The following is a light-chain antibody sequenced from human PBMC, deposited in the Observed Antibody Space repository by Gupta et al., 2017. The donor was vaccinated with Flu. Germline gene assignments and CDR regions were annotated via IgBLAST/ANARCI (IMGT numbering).Light chain of an antibody. CDR3: QQYGSSLFT. Sequence: GTLSLSPGERATLSCRASQSVSSSYLAWYQQKPGQAPRLLIYGASSRATGIPDRFSGSGSGTDFTLTINRLEPEDFAVYYCQQYGSSLFTFGPGTKVDIK. J-gene: IGKJ3*01. V-gene: IGKV3-20*01. CDR1: QSVSSSY. CDR2: GAS.